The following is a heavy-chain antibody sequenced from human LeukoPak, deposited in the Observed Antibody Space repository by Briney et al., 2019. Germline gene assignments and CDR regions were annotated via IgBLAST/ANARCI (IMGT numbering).Heavy chain of an antibody. D-gene: IGHD6-13*01. CDR1: GGTFSSYT. CDR2: INPMLGIV. CDR3: ARDEIEAAGQFDS. V-gene: IGHV1-69*04. J-gene: IGHJ4*02. Sequence: SVKVSCKASGGTFSSYTIKWVRQAPGQGLVWMGRINPMLGIVNYAQKFQGRVTITADKSTITASMELSGLRSEDTAVYFCARDEIEAAGQFDSWGRGTLVTVSS.